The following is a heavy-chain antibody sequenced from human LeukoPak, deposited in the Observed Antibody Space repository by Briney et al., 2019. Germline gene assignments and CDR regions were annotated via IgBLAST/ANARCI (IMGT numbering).Heavy chain of an antibody. J-gene: IGHJ4*02. Sequence: SETLSLTXAVSGYSISSGYYWGWIRQPPGKRLEWIESIYHSGSTYYNPSLKSRVTISVDTSKNQFSLKLSSVTAADTAVYYCARIWIDDSSGYYYGEYYFDYWGQGTLVTVSS. CDR1: GYSISSGYY. V-gene: IGHV4-38-2*01. CDR3: ARIWIDDSSGYYYGEYYFDY. D-gene: IGHD3-22*01. CDR2: IYHSGST.